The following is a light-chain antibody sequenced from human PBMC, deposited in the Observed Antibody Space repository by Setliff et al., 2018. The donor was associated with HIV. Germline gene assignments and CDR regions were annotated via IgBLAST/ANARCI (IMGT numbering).Light chain of an antibody. V-gene: IGKV4-1*01. J-gene: IGKJ1*01. CDR2: WAS. CDR3: HQYYTTPQT. Sequence: DIVMTQSPDSLAVSLGERATIKCKSSRSVFYDSNKKNYLAWYRQKPGQPPELLIYWASTRESGVPDRFGGSGSGTDFTLTINNLQAEDVATYYCHQYYTTPQTFGQGTKVDIK. CDR1: RSVFYDSNKKNY.